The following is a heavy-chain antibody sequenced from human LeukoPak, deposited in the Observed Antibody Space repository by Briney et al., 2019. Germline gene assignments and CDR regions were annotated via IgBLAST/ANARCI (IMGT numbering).Heavy chain of an antibody. CDR3: ARGLSGYLTPSDDC. Sequence: NPGGSLRLSCAASGFTFSSYSMNWVRQAPGKGLEWVSSIGSSSSYIYYADSVKGRFTISRDNAKNSLYLQMNSLRAEDTAVYYCARGLSGYLTPSDDCWGQGTLVTVSS. CDR2: IGSSSSYI. CDR1: GFTFSSYS. V-gene: IGHV3-21*01. J-gene: IGHJ4*02. D-gene: IGHD3-22*01.